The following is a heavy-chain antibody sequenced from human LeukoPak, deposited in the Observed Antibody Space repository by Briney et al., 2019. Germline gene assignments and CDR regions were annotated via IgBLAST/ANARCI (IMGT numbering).Heavy chain of an antibody. CDR3: AMGPYYYDSSGYYY. CDR2: INGDGIST. J-gene: IGHJ4*02. D-gene: IGHD3-22*01. V-gene: IGHV3-74*01. Sequence: GGSLRLTCAASGFTFSTYFMHWVRQAPGKGLVWVSRINGDGISTTYADSVMGRFTISRDNAKNTLYLQMNGLRAEDTAVYYCAMGPYYYDSSGYYYWGQGTLVTVSS. CDR1: GFTFSTYF.